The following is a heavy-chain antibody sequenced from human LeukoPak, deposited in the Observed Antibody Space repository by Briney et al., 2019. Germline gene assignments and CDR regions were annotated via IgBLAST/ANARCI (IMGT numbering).Heavy chain of an antibody. V-gene: IGHV4-59*01. J-gene: IGHJ3*02. D-gene: IGHD3-9*01. CDR2: IYYSGST. CDR3: ARDLRAMASPHAFDI. CDR1: GGSISSYY. Sequence: SETLSLTCTVSGGSISSYYWSWIRQPPGKGLEWIGYIYYSGSTNYNPSLKSRVTISVDTSKNQFSLKLSSVTAADTAVYYCARDLRAMASPHAFDIWGQGTMVTVSS.